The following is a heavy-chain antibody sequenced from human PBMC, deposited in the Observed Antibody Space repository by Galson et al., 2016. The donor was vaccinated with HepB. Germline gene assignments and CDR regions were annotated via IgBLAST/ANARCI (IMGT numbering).Heavy chain of an antibody. J-gene: IGHJ3*02. CDR3: ARVYSSTWSRLDI. CDR2: ISAYHANT. D-gene: IGHD2-2*01. Sequence: QGLEWMGWISAYHANTNYAQKLQGRVTMTTDTSTSTAYMELRSLRPDDTAVQYCARVYSSTWSRLDIWGQGTMVTVSS. V-gene: IGHV1-18*01.